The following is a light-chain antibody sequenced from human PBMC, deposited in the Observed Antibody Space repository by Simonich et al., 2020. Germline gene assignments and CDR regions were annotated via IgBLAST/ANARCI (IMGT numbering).Light chain of an antibody. Sequence: EIVLTQSPGTLSLSPGERATLSCRASQSVSSSYLAWYQQKPGLAPRLLIYDASSRATGIPDRFSGSGSGTDFTLTISRLEPEDFAVYYCQQYGSSRTFGHGTKLEIK. V-gene: IGKV3D-20*01. CDR1: QSVSSSY. CDR3: QQYGSSRT. J-gene: IGKJ2*02. CDR2: DAS.